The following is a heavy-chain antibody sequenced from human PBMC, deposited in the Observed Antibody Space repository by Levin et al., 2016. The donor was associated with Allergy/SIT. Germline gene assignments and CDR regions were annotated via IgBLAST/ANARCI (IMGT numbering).Heavy chain of an antibody. Sequence: ASVKVSCKASGYNFPGQYMHWVRQAPGQGLEWMGWINVYNGNINYAQNFQGRVTMTTDMSTSTAYMEVRSLRSDDTAVYFCARDRFPLSGVAVAFDNWGQGTLVSVSS. CDR2: INVYNGNI. J-gene: IGHJ4*02. CDR1: GYNFPGQY. D-gene: IGHD6-19*01. V-gene: IGHV1-18*01. CDR3: ARDRFPLSGVAVAFDN.